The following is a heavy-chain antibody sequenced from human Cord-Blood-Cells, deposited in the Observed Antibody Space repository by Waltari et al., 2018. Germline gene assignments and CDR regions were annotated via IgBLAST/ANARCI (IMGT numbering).Heavy chain of an antibody. CDR3: ARDVSNYEGMDV. D-gene: IGHD4-4*01. V-gene: IGHV3-53*01. J-gene: IGHJ6*02. CDR1: GFTVSSNY. CDR2: IYSVGST. Sequence: EVQLVESGGGLIQPGGSLRLSCAASGFTVSSNYMSWVRQAPGKGLEWFSVIYSVGSTYYADSVKGRFTISRDNSKNTLYLQMNSLRAEDTAVYYCARDVSNYEGMDVWGQGTTVTVSS.